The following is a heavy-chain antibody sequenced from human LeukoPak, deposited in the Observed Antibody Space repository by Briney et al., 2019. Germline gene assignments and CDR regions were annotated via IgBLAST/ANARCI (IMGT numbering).Heavy chain of an antibody. Sequence: GGSLRLSCAVSGFPFGSFAMTWVRQAPGKGLEWVSSISDNGGSTYYADSMKGRFTISRDNSKNTLYLQMTSLRAEDTAVYYCANGHRSGSYDPYWGQGTLVTVSS. D-gene: IGHD3-10*01. CDR1: GFPFGSFA. J-gene: IGHJ4*02. CDR3: ANGHRSGSYDPY. CDR2: ISDNGGST. V-gene: IGHV3-23*01.